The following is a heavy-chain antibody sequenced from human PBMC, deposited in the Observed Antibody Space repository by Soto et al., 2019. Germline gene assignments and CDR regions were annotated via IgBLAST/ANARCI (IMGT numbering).Heavy chain of an antibody. Sequence: QVQLQQWGAGLLKPSETLSLTCAVYGGSLSDYHWSWIRQPPGKGLEWIGEIEQGGSTNYNPSLQSRVAISIDTSKKQFSLKLLSVPAADTAVYYCTRGGGGPGRYWGQGTLVTVSS. CDR2: IEQGGST. D-gene: IGHD1-26*01. J-gene: IGHJ4*02. CDR1: GGSLSDYH. V-gene: IGHV4-34*01. CDR3: TRGGGGPGRY.